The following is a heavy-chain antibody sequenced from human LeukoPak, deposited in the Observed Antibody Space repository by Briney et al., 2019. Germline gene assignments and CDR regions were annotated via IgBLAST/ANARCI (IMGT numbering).Heavy chain of an antibody. J-gene: IGHJ4*02. CDR2: IKSNSGDT. CDR1: GYTFTGYY. V-gene: IGHV1-2*02. D-gene: IGHD4-17*01. CDR3: ARSHDYGYFDY. Sequence: ASVKVSCKASGYTFTGYYLHWVRQAPGQGLEWMGSIKSNSGDTNYVQKFQGRVTMTRDTSIGTAYMDLSRLDSDDTVVYYCARSHDYGYFDYWGQGTLVTVSS.